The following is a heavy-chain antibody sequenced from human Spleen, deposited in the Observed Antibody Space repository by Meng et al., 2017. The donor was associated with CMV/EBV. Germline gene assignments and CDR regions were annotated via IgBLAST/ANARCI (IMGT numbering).Heavy chain of an antibody. V-gene: IGHV1-18*01. CDR1: GYTFTSYG. J-gene: IGHJ6*02. CDR2: ISAYNGNT. CDR3: ARVGPIVGATDYYYGMDV. D-gene: IGHD1-26*01. Sequence: ASVKVSCKASGYTFTSYGISWVRQAPGQGLEWMGWISAYNGNTNYAQKFQGRVTMTTDTSTSTAYMELRSLRSDDTAVYYCARVGPIVGATDYYYGMDVWGQGTTVTVSS.